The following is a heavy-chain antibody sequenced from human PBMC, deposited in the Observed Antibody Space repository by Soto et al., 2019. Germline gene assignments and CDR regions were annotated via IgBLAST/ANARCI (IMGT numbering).Heavy chain of an antibody. J-gene: IGHJ3*02. V-gene: IGHV3-9*01. CDR3: AKDAIVRAHGAFDI. D-gene: IGHD3-22*01. CDR2: ISWNTGSI. Sequence: AGGSLRLSCAASGFTFDDYAMHWVRQAPGKGLEWVSGISWNTGSIGYADSVKGRFTISRDNAKNSLYLQMNSLRAEDTALYYCAKDAIVRAHGAFDIWGQGTMVTVSS. CDR1: GFTFDDYA.